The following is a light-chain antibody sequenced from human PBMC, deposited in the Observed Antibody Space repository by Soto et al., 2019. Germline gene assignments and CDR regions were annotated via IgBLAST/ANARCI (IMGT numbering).Light chain of an antibody. V-gene: IGLV2-8*01. CDR2: EVT. Sequence: SALTQPPSASGSPGQSVTISCTGTSSDVGAYKYVSWYQQHPGKAPRLLIYEVTKRPSGVPDRFSGSKSGNTASLSVSGLQSEDEADYYCSSNVGTNKMVFGGGTKLTVL. J-gene: IGLJ2*01. CDR3: SSNVGTNKMV. CDR1: SSDVGAYKY.